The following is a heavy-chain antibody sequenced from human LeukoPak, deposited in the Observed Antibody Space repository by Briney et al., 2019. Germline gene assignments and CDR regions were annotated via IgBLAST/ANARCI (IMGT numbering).Heavy chain of an antibody. CDR1: GFTFSNYA. D-gene: IGHD1-26*01. CDR3: AKKWGVGTTTLDYFDY. V-gene: IGHV3-23*01. J-gene: IGHJ4*02. CDR2: IRGSGGST. Sequence: GGSLRLSCAASGFTFSNYAMSWVRQAPRKGLEWVSGIRGSGGSTYYADSGKGRVTISRDNAKNTMYLQRNRLTAEDTAVYYCAKKWGVGTTTLDYFDYWGQGTLVTVSS.